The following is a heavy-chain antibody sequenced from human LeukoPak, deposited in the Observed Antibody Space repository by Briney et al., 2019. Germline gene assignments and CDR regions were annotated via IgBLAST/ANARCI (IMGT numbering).Heavy chain of an antibody. CDR2: IKSKIDGGTT. V-gene: IGHV3-15*01. D-gene: IGHD3-3*02. Sequence: PGGSLRLSCAASGFTITNARMGWARQAPGKGLERVGLIKSKIDGGTTDFAAPVKGRFTISTDDSKHTVYLQMNSLKTEDTAVYYCTTGYGHSDFDYWGQGTLVTVSS. CDR3: TTGYGHSDFDY. CDR1: GFTITNAR. J-gene: IGHJ4*02.